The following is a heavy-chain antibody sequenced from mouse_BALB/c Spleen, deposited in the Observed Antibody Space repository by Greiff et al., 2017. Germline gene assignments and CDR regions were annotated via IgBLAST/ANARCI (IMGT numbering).Heavy chain of an antibody. V-gene: IGHV1-87*01. J-gene: IGHJ3*01. CDR2: IYPGDGDT. Sequence: VQGVESGAELARPGASVKLSCKASGYTFTSYWMQWVKQRPGQGLEWIGAIYPGDGDTRYTQKFKGKATLTADKSSSTAYMQLSSLASEDSAVYYCARYGNYDAYWGQGTLVTVSA. CDR1: GYTFTSYW. D-gene: IGHD2-1*01. CDR3: ARYGNYDAY.